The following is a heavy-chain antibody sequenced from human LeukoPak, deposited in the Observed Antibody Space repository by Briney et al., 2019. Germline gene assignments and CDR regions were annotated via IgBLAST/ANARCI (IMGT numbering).Heavy chain of an antibody. D-gene: IGHD3-9*01. V-gene: IGHV4-59*08. CDR1: GDSLSSYY. J-gene: IGHJ5*02. CDR2: LYYSGST. Sequence: SEPLSLTCTLSGDSLSSYYWSWIRQPPEEGLEWIGYLYYSGSTNYKPSLKTRVTISVDTSKNQFSLKLSSVTAADTAVYYWERGVRYFDWLLEVEWFDPWGQGTLVTVSS. CDR3: ERGVRYFDWLLEVEWFDP.